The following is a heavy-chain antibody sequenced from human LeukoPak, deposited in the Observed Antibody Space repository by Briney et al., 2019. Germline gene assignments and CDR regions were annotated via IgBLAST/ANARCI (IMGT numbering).Heavy chain of an antibody. V-gene: IGHV4-4*07. Sequence: SETLSLTRTVSGGSISSYYWSWIRQPAGKGLEWIGRIYSTGSTNYNPSLKSRVTMSVDTSKNQFSLRLRSVTAADTAVYYCARQIASAGTAGFDFWGQRALVTVSS. CDR3: ARQIASAGTAGFDF. D-gene: IGHD6-13*01. CDR1: GGSISSYY. CDR2: IYSTGST. J-gene: IGHJ4*02.